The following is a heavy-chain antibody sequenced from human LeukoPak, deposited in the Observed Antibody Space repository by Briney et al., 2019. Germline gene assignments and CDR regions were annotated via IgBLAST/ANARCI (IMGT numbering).Heavy chain of an antibody. CDR3: ARDGYNFPLDY. CDR2: ISAYNGNT. D-gene: IGHD5-24*01. Sequence: GASVKVSCKASRYTFTSYGTSWVRPAPGQGLGWMGWISAYNGNTNYAQKLQGGVTMTTDTSTSTAYMELRSLRSNDAAVYYCARDGYNFPLDYWGQGTLVTVSS. V-gene: IGHV1-18*01. CDR1: RYTFTSYG. J-gene: IGHJ4*02.